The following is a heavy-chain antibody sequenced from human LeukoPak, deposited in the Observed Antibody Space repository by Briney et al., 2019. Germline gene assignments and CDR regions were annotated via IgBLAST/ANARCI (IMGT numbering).Heavy chain of an antibody. J-gene: IGHJ5*02. CDR2: IIPILGTA. V-gene: IGHV1-69*08. Sequence: SVKVSCKASGGTFSSYTISWVRQAPGQGLEWMGRIIPILGTANYAQKFQGRVTITADKSTSTAYMELSSLRSEDTAVYYCAREGVWELPNWFDPWGQGTLVTVSS. CDR1: GGTFSSYT. D-gene: IGHD1-26*01. CDR3: AREGVWELPNWFDP.